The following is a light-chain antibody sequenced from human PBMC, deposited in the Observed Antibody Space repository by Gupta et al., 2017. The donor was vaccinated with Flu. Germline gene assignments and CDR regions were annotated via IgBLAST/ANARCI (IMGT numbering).Light chain of an antibody. J-gene: IGLJ3*02. CDR3: QSYDSSAREV. Sequence: NFMLTQPHSVSESPGKMVTISCTRSSGSFASNYVHWFQHRPGSSPIPVIYAYHQRPSGVPDRFSGSLDSSSNSASLTISGLKTEDEAEYYFQSYDSSAREVFGGGTKLTVL. V-gene: IGLV6-57*01. CDR2: AYH. CDR1: SGSFASNY.